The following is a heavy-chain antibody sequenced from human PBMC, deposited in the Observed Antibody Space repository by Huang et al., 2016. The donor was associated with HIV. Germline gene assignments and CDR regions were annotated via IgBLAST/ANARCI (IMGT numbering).Heavy chain of an antibody. CDR2: LSGNGGRT. CDR1: GFTFSNYA. J-gene: IGHJ6*02. Sequence: EVQLLESGGGLVQPGGSLRLSCEVSGFTFSNYAMNWVRQAPGKGLEWVSTLSGNGGRTYYADSGKGRFTISRDNSKNTLYLQMNSLRAEDTAVYYCAKGGLSIVYYYYYHAMDVWGQGTTVTVSS. CDR3: AKGGLSIVYYYYYHAMDV. V-gene: IGHV3-23*01. D-gene: IGHD2-15*01.